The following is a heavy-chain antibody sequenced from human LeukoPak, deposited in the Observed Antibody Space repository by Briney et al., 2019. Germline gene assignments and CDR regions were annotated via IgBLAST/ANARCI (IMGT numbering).Heavy chain of an antibody. D-gene: IGHD2-15*01. Sequence: SSVKVSCKASGYTFTSYDINWVRQATGQGLEWMGWISAYNGNTNYAQKLQGRVTMTTDASTSTAYMELRSLRSDDTAVYYCARGALRYCSGGSCYAAPTYMDVWGKGTTVTVSS. CDR2: ISAYNGNT. CDR1: GYTFTSYD. J-gene: IGHJ6*03. V-gene: IGHV1-18*01. CDR3: ARGALRYCSGGSCYAAPTYMDV.